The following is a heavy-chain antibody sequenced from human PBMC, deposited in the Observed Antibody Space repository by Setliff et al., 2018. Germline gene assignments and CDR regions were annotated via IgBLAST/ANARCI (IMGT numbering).Heavy chain of an antibody. Sequence: SQTLSLTCAVSDDSTRNNNYFWAWIRQPPGKGLEWIGFMYHNGDTHYSPSLKSRVSLSVDTSKRQVSLKLNTATAADTAVYYCARGTYANSWARFDFWGRGTLVTVSS. CDR3: ARGTYANSWARFDF. J-gene: IGHJ4*02. CDR2: MYHNGDT. CDR1: DDSTRNNNYF. D-gene: IGHD2-15*01. V-gene: IGHV4-30-4*08.